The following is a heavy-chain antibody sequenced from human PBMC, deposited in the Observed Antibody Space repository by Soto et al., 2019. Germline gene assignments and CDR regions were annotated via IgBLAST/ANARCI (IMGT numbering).Heavy chain of an antibody. CDR1: EYSFSSYW. Sequence: GESLKISCRGSEYSFSSYWISWVRQMPGKGLEWMGRIDPSDSYTNYSPSFQGHVTISADKSISTAYLQWSSLKASDTAMYYCARLFFSIYGMDVWGQGTTVTVSS. CDR3: ARLFFSIYGMDV. V-gene: IGHV5-10-1*01. D-gene: IGHD3-10*01. CDR2: IDPSDSYT. J-gene: IGHJ6*02.